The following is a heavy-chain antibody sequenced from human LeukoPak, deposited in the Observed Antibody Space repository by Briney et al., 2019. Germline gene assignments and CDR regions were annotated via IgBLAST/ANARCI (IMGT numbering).Heavy chain of an antibody. D-gene: IGHD5-18*01. V-gene: IGHV4-34*01. CDR2: INHSGST. CDR3: ARSAAMVPTYYSDY. CDR1: GGSFSGYY. Sequence: PSETLSLTCAVYGGSFSGYYWSWIRQPPGKGLEWIGEINHSGSTNYNPSLKSRVTISVDTSKNQFSLKLSSVTAADTAVYYCARSAAMVPTYYSDYWGQGTLVTVSS. J-gene: IGHJ4*02.